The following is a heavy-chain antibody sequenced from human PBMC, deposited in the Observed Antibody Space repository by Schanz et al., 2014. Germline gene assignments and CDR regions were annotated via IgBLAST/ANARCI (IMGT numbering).Heavy chain of an antibody. CDR3: ARGGSGSHYRLDY. J-gene: IGHJ4*02. Sequence: VQLVESGGGLVKPGGFLRLSCAASGFTFSDAWMSWVRQAAGKGLEWVSYIGNGGVTIYYADSVKGRFTISRDNAENALYLQRNSLRAEDTGLYFCARGGSGSHYRLDYWGQGTQVTVSS. D-gene: IGHD1-26*01. CDR1: GFTFSDAW. V-gene: IGHV3-11*04. CDR2: IGNGGVTI.